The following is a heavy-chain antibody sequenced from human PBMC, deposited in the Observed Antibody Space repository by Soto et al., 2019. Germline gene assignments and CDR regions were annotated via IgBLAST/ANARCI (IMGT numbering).Heavy chain of an antibody. D-gene: IGHD6-6*01. CDR2: IIPIFGTA. CDR1: GGTFSSYA. J-gene: IGHJ6*02. V-gene: IGHV1-69*13. Sequence: ASVKVSCKASGGTFSSYAISWVRQAPGQGLEWMGGIIPIFGTANYAQKFQGRVTITADESTSTAYMELSSLRSEDTAVYYCARSSPGYYGMDVWGQGTTVTVSS. CDR3: ARSSPGYYGMDV.